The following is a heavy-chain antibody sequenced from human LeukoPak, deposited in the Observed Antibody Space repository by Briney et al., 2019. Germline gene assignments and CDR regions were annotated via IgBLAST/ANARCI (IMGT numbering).Heavy chain of an antibody. CDR3: ARGGYCSSTSCPVYIHYYYMDV. J-gene: IGHJ6*03. V-gene: IGHV1-18*01. Sequence: ASVKVSCKASGYTFTSYGISWVRQAPGQGLEWMGWISAYNGNTNYAQKLQGRVTMTTDTSTSTAYMELRSLRSDDTAVYYCARGGYCSSTSCPVYIHYYYMDVWDKGTTVTVSS. CDR2: ISAYNGNT. CDR1: GYTFTSYG. D-gene: IGHD2-2*01.